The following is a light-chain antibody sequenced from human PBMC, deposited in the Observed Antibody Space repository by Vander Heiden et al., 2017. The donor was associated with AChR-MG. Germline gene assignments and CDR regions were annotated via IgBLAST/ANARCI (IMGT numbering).Light chain of an antibody. CDR3: CSYTTSTTRV. J-gene: IGLJ3*02. V-gene: IGLV2-14*03. Sequence: QSALPQPASVSGSPGQSITLSCTGTSRDIGGYTYVSWYQQHPGKAPKLMIYDVSNRPSGGSNRFSGSKSGNTASLTVSGLQAEDEADYYCCSYTTSTTRVFGGGTKVTVL. CDR2: DVS. CDR1: SRDIGGYTY.